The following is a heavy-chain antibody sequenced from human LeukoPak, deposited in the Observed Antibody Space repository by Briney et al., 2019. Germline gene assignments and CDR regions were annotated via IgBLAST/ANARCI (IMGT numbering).Heavy chain of an antibody. CDR1: GFTVSSNY. Sequence: GGSLRLSCAASGFTVSSNYMSWVRQAPGKGLEWVAVISYDGSNKYYADSVKGRFTISRDNSKNTLYLQMNSLRAEDTAVYYCAREGTYYYDSSGYYYRSGWFDPWGQGTLVTVSS. D-gene: IGHD3-22*01. CDR3: AREGTYYYDSSGYYYRSGWFDP. CDR2: ISYDGSNK. J-gene: IGHJ5*02. V-gene: IGHV3-30*03.